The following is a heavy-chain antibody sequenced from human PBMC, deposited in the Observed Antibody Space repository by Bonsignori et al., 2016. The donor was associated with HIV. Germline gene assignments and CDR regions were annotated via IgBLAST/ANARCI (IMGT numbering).Heavy chain of an antibody. CDR2: IYYSGST. CDR3: AAGYSSSWYSFGEYYFDY. V-gene: IGHV4-59*13. Sequence: PGKGLEWIGYIYYSGSTNYNPSLKSRVTISVDTSKNQFSLKLSSVTAADTAVYYCAAGYSSSWYSFGEYYFDYWGQGTLVTVSS. J-gene: IGHJ4*02. D-gene: IGHD6-13*01.